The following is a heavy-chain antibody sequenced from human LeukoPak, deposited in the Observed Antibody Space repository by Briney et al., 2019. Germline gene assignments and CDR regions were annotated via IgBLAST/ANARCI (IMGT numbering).Heavy chain of an antibody. Sequence: ASVKVSCKASGYTFTSDSISWVRQAPGQGLEWMGSISPYNGNTNYAERLQGRVIMTTDTSTRTAYMELRSLRSDDTAVFYCARDQYDYVWGSYRPYFDYWGQGTLVTVSS. CDR3: ARDQYDYVWGSYRPYFDY. J-gene: IGHJ4*02. CDR2: ISPYNGNT. D-gene: IGHD3-16*02. V-gene: IGHV1-18*04. CDR1: GYTFTSDS.